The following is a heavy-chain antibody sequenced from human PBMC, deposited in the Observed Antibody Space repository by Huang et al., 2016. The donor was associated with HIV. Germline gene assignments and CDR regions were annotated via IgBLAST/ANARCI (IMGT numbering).Heavy chain of an antibody. CDR1: GGSISNNDYY. D-gene: IGHD3-3*01. CDR2: VSYSWTT. V-gene: IGHV4-39*01. CDR3: ARHCPLQYRDLWTGFSYYFDF. J-gene: IGHJ4*02. Sequence: QLHLQESGPGLVKPSETLSLICTVSGGSISNNDYYWGWIRQSPGKGLEWIGSVSYSWTTSDNPSLKSRVTISMDMSTNEFSLRLRSLSAADSAIYYCARHCPLQYRDLWTGFSYYFDFWGQGSPVTVSS.